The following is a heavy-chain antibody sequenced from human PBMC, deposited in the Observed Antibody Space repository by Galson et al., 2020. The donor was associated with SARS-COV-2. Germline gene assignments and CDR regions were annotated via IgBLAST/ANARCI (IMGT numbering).Heavy chain of an antibody. CDR2: IYPGDSNT. J-gene: IGHJ4*02. CDR1: GYTFANYW. D-gene: IGHD3-10*01. Sequence: GESQKISCKGSGYTFANYWIAWVRQMPGKGLEWMGIIYPGDSNTRYSPSLQGQVTISADKSISTAYLQWSSLKASDTAMYYCARQVPEGSYYNGIDYWGQGTLVTVSS. CDR3: ARQVPEGSYYNGIDY. V-gene: IGHV5-51*01.